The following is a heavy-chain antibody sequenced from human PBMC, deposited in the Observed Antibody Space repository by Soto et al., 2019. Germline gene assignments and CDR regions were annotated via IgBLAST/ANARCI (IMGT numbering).Heavy chain of an antibody. CDR3: ARTRSIAALDYYYGMDV. J-gene: IGHJ6*02. Sequence: XGXTLVNATPTLTXTCTFSVFSLSTSGMCLRWIREPPGEAREWLALIDWDEDKYYSTSLKTRLTISKDTSKNQGVLTMNNMDNVDTPTHYSARTRSIAALDYYYGMDVWGRGTTGTVSS. CDR1: VFSLSTSGMC. D-gene: IGHD6-6*01. V-gene: IGHV2-70*01. CDR2: IDWDEDK.